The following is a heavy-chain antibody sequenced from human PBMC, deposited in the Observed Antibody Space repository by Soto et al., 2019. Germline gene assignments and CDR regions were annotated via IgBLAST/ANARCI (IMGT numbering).Heavy chain of an antibody. J-gene: IGHJ4*02. CDR2: IIPIFGTA. D-gene: IGHD3-22*01. CDR3: ARGSSPYSAGSGYYYFDY. CDR1: GGTFSSYA. Sequence: QVQLVQSGAEVKKPGSSVKVSCKASGGTFSSYAISWVRQAPGQGLEWMGGIIPIFGTANYAQKFQGRVTITADESTCTAYMELSSLRSEETAVYYCARGSSPYSAGSGYYYFDYWGQGTLVTVSS. V-gene: IGHV1-69*01.